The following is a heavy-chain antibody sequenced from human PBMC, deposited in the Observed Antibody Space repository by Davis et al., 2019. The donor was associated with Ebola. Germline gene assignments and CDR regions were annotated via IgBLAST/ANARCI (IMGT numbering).Heavy chain of an antibody. V-gene: IGHV1-18*04. J-gene: IGHJ3*02. CDR2: ISAYNGNT. D-gene: IGHD3-16*02. CDR3: ARVSPGLRLGELSTYDAFDI. Sequence: AASVKVSCKASGYTFTSYYMHWVRQAPGQGLEWMGWISAYNGNTNYAQKLQGRVTMTTDTSTNTAYMELRSLRSDDTAVYYCARVSPGLRLGELSTYDAFDIWGQGTMVTVSS. CDR1: GYTFTSYY.